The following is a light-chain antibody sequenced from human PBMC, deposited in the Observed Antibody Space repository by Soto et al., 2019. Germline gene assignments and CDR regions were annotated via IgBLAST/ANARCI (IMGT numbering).Light chain of an antibody. CDR3: QQSYSTPFT. J-gene: IGKJ3*01. CDR2: AAS. Sequence: DIEMTQSPSSLSGSVGDRVTITCRASQSISNYLNWYQQKPGKAPKLLIYAASSLPSGVPSRFSGSGSGTEFTLTISSLQPEDFTTYYCQQSYSTPFTFGPGNKVDIK. CDR1: QSISNY. V-gene: IGKV1-39*01.